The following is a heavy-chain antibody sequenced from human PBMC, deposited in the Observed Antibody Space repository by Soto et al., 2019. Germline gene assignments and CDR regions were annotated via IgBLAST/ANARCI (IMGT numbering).Heavy chain of an antibody. CDR3: TRVLGYPFEPGKTRYYAMDV. J-gene: IGHJ6*02. CDR1: GGTFSKDA. V-gene: IGHV1-69*01. Sequence: QVQLVQSGAEVKKPGSSVTVSCKTSGGTFSKDAINWVRQAPGQGLEWMGLLIPVFGSPIYAQKFQGRIRISEDESPSTAFMDLSSLRSEDTAVYYCTRVLGYPFEPGKTRYYAMDVWGQGTTVSVSS. CDR2: LIPVFGSP. D-gene: IGHD1-1*01.